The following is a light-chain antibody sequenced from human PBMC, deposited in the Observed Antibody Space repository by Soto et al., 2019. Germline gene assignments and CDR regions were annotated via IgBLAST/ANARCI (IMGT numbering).Light chain of an antibody. CDR3: AEWDDSLNAWV. CDR2: SNY. V-gene: IGLV1-44*01. J-gene: IGLJ3*02. CDR1: SSNIGSNT. Sequence: QAVVTQPPSASGTPGQRVIISCSGSSSNIGSNTVNWYQQLPGTAPKLLIYSNYQRPSGVPDRFSGSKSDTSASLAISGLQSEDEADYYCAEWDDSLNAWVFGGGIKLTVL.